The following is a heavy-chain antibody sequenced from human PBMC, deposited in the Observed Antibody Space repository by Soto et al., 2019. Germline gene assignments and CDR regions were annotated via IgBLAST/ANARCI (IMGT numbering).Heavy chain of an antibody. CDR2: IRTKTYGGTT. V-gene: IGHV3-49*04. J-gene: IGHJ4*02. D-gene: IGHD6-19*01. Sequence: SLRLSCTASGFTFVDYAVTWVRQAPGKGLEWVGLIRTKTYGGTTEYAASVNGRFTISRDDSKSVAYLQMNSLKIEDTALYFWYRGTGWYDYRGQGTRSTVSS. CDR1: GFTFVDYA. CDR3: YRGTGWYDY.